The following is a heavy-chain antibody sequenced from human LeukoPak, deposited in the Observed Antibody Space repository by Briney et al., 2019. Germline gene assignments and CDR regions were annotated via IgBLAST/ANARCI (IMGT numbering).Heavy chain of an antibody. Sequence: PSETLSLTCTVSGGSISSYYWSWIRQPPGKGLEWIGYIYYSGSTNYNPSLKSRVTISVDTSKNQFSLKLSSVTAADTAVYYCARGPPVWELPGFDYWGQGTLVTVSS. CDR3: ARGPPVWELPGFDY. CDR2: IYYSGST. J-gene: IGHJ4*02. V-gene: IGHV4-59*01. CDR1: GGSISSYY. D-gene: IGHD1-26*01.